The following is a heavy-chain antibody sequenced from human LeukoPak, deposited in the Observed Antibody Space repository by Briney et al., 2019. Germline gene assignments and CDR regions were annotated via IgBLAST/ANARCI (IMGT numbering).Heavy chain of an antibody. Sequence: SETLSLTCSVSSGFISNYYWSWIRQPAGKGLEWIGRISTSGNTNYSPSLKSRVTMSVDTSNNQFSLKLSSVTAADTAVYYCARELGYYYYYMDVWGKGTTVTVSS. CDR2: ISTSGNT. V-gene: IGHV4-4*07. CDR1: SGFISNYY. D-gene: IGHD6-13*01. J-gene: IGHJ6*03. CDR3: ARELGYYYYYMDV.